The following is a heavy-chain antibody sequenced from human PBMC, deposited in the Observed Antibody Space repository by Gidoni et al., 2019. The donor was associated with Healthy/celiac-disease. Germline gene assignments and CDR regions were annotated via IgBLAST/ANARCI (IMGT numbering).Heavy chain of an antibody. CDR2: ISSISSYI. CDR1: GFTSSSYS. J-gene: IGHJ5*02. Sequence: EVQPVESGGGLVKPGGSLRLSCAASGFTSSSYSMSWVRTAPGKGLAWVSSISSISSYIYYADSVKGRFTISRDNAKNSLYLQMNSLRAEDTAVYYCARENAEVKKVKFDPWGQGTLVTVSS. V-gene: IGHV3-21*01. CDR3: ARENAEVKKVKFDP. D-gene: IGHD3-22*01.